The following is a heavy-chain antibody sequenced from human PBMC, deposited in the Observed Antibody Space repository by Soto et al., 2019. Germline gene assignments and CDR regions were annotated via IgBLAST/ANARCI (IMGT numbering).Heavy chain of an antibody. D-gene: IGHD6-13*01. Sequence: QVQLVQSGAEVKKPGSSVKVSCKASGGTFSSYTSSWVRQAPGQGLEWMGRIIPILGIANYAQKFQGRVTITAVKSTSTAYMELSSLRSEDTAVYYCAAPLAAAGTFDHWGQGTLVTVSS. CDR1: GGTFSSYT. J-gene: IGHJ5*02. CDR2: IIPILGIA. V-gene: IGHV1-69*02. CDR3: AAPLAAAGTFDH.